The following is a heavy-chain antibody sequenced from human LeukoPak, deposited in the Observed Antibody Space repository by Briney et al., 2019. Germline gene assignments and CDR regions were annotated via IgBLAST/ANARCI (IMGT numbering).Heavy chain of an antibody. V-gene: IGHV5-51*01. CDR3: ARHLGTYSSSAFQH. CDR2: IYPGDSDT. D-gene: IGHD6-13*01. Sequence: GESLKISCKGSGYSFTNYWIGWVRQMPGKGLEWMGIIYPGDSDTRYSPSFQGQVTISADKSISSAYLQWSSLKASDTAMYYCARHLGTYSSSAFQHWGQGTLVIVSS. CDR1: GYSFTNYW. J-gene: IGHJ1*01.